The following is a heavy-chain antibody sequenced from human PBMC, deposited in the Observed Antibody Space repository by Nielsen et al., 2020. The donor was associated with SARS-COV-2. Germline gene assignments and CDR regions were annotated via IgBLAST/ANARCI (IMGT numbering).Heavy chain of an antibody. J-gene: IGHJ4*02. CDR1: GFVFSNAW. CDR3: TTATRIAIFGLIVPPADY. CDR2: IKTKIEGGTT. Sequence: GESLKISCAASGFVFSNAWMNWVRQAPGKELEWVGRIKTKIEGGTTDYAAPVKGRFSISRDDSKNTLDLQMNSLKTEDTAVYYCTTATRIAIFGLIVPPADYWGQGTLVTVSS. V-gene: IGHV3-15*01. D-gene: IGHD3-3*01.